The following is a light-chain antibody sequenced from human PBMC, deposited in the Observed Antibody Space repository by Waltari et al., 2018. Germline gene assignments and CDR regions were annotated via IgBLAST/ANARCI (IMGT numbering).Light chain of an antibody. CDR2: EGN. CDR1: TSDVGRYNF. CDR3: CSYAGSRTLV. V-gene: IGLV2-23*01. Sequence: QSALTQPASVSGSPGQSITISCTGTTSDVGRYNFVSWYQHYPGKAPNLMIYEGNKRPSGVSDRFSGSKSGKTASLTISGLQAEDESDYYCCSYAGSRTLVFGGGTKLTVL. J-gene: IGLJ2*01.